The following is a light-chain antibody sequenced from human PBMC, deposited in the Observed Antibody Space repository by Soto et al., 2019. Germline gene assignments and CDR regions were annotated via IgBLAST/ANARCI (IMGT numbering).Light chain of an antibody. CDR1: TSNIGINT. J-gene: IGLJ2*01. CDR2: SNS. V-gene: IGLV1-44*01. Sequence: QSVLTQPPSASGTPGQRVTISCSGSTSNIGINTVNWYQQLPGTAPKLLIYSNSQRPSGVPDRFSGSKSGTSASLAISGLQSEDESDYYCAAWDDSLNGPVFGGGTKVTVL. CDR3: AAWDDSLNGPV.